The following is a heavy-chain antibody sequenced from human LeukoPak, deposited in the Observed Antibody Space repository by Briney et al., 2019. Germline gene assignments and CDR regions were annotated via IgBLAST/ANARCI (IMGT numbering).Heavy chain of an antibody. V-gene: IGHV1-69*05. Sequence: ASVKVSCKASGGTFSSYAISWVRQAPVQGLEWMGGIIPIFGTANYAQKFQGRVTITTDESTSTAYMELSSLRSEDTAVYYCARDITVAGNRFDYWGQGTLVTVSS. J-gene: IGHJ4*02. D-gene: IGHD6-19*01. CDR3: ARDITVAGNRFDY. CDR2: IIPIFGTA. CDR1: GGTFSSYA.